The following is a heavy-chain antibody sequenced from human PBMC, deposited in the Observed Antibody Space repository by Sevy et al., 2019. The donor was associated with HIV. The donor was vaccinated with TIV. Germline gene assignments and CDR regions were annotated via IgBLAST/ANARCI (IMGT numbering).Heavy chain of an antibody. D-gene: IGHD2-15*01. CDR1: GFIVSSNY. J-gene: IGHJ5*02. CDR3: ARVRSCSGGSCYSGGWFDP. CDR2: IYSGGST. V-gene: IGHV3-53*01. Sequence: GGSLRLSCAASGFIVSSNYMSWVRQAPGKGLEWVSVIYSGGSTYHADSVKGRFTISRDNSKNTLYLQMNSLRAEDTAVYYCARVRSCSGGSCYSGGWFDPWGQGTLVTVSS.